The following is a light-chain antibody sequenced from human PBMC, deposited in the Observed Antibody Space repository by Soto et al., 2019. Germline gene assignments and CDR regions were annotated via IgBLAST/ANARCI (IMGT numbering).Light chain of an antibody. CDR1: QSVSSSY. J-gene: IGKJ5*01. Sequence: EFVMTQSPETLSVSPGERATLSCRASQSVSSSYLAWYQQKPGQAPRLLIYGASSRATGIPDRFSGSGSGTDFTLTISRLEPEDFAVYYCQQYGSSPQTFGQGTRLEIK. V-gene: IGKV3-20*01. CDR2: GAS. CDR3: QQYGSSPQT.